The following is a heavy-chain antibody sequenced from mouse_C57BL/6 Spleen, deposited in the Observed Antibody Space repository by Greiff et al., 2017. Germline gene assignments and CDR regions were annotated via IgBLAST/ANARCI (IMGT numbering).Heavy chain of an antibody. CDR3: ARQYDYDGGYAMDY. D-gene: IGHD2-4*01. Sequence: QVQLQQSGPELVKPGASVKISCKASGYAFSSSWMNWVKQRPGKGLEWIGRIYPGDGDTNYNGKFKGKATLTADKSSSTAYMQLSSLTSEDSAVYFCARQYDYDGGYAMDYWGQGTSVTVSS. J-gene: IGHJ4*01. V-gene: IGHV1-82*01. CDR2: IYPGDGDT. CDR1: GYAFSSSW.